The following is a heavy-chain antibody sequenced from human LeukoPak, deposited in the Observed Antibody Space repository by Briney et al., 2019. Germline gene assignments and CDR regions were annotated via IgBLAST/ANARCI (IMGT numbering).Heavy chain of an antibody. CDR3: AKDFISYSSVSFFDY. D-gene: IGHD6-19*01. V-gene: IGHV3-23*01. J-gene: IGHJ4*02. CDR1: GFTFSSYA. Sequence: PGGSLRLSCAASGFTFSSYAMSWVRQAPGKGLEWVSAISGSGGSTYYADSVKGRFTISRDNSKNTLYLQMNSLRAEDTAVYYCAKDFISYSSVSFFDYWGQGTLVTVPS. CDR2: ISGSGGST.